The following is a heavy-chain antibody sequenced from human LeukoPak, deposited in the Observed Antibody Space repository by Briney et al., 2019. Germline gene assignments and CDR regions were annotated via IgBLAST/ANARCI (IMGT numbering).Heavy chain of an antibody. CDR1: GGSISSYY. CDR3: ARDKRFLEWLFGWFEGGGYMDV. Sequence: SETLSLTCTVSGGSISSYYWSWIRQPAGKGLEWIGRIYTSGSTNYNPSLKSRVTMSVDTSKNQFSLKLSSVTAADTAVYYCARDKRFLEWLFGWFEGGGYMDVWGKGTTVTVSS. D-gene: IGHD3-3*01. J-gene: IGHJ6*03. V-gene: IGHV4-4*07. CDR2: IYTSGST.